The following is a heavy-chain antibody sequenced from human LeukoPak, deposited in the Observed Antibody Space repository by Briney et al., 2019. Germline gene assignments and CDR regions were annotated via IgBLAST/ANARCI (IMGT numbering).Heavy chain of an antibody. CDR2: IYSGGST. V-gene: IGHV3-53*01. CDR1: GFTVSSNY. J-gene: IGHJ3*02. CDR3: ASFMVVTAYAFDI. D-gene: IGHD2-21*02. Sequence: AGGSLRLSCAASGFTVSSNYMSWVRQAPGKGLEWVSVIYSGGSTYYADSVKGRFTISRDNSKNTLYLQMNSLRAEDTAVYYCASFMVVTAYAFDIWGQGTMVTVPS.